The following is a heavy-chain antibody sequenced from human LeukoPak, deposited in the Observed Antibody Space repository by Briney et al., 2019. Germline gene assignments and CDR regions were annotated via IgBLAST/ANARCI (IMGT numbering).Heavy chain of an antibody. V-gene: IGHV3-30*03. CDR1: GFTFSSYG. CDR2: ISYDGSNK. D-gene: IGHD3-10*01. Sequence: PGGSLRLSCAASGFTFSSYGMHWVRQAPGKGLEWVAVISYDGSNKYYADSVKGRFTISRDNSKNTLYLQMNSLRAEDTAVYYCARTKIGGFDYWGRGTLVTVSS. J-gene: IGHJ4*02. CDR3: ARTKIGGFDY.